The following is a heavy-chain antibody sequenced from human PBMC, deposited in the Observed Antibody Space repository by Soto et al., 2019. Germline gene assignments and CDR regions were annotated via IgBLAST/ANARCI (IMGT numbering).Heavy chain of an antibody. Sequence: QVQLVQSGAEVKKPGSSVKVSCKTSGDSFNSYTMSWVRQAPGQGLEWLGGIIPMFGAPNYAQKFQDRVTSTADESTGTADMELTSLRAEDTAVYFCARMTTVWGEAAYFDYWGQGTLVTVSS. D-gene: IGHD4-17*01. CDR3: ARMTTVWGEAAYFDY. J-gene: IGHJ4*02. CDR1: GDSFNSYT. V-gene: IGHV1-69*12. CDR2: IIPMFGAP.